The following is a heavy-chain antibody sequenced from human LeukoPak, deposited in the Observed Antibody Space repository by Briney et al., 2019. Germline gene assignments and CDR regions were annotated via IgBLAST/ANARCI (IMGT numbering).Heavy chain of an antibody. Sequence: GGSLRLSCAASGFTFSSYAMHWVRQAPGKGLEYVSAISSNGGSTYYANSVKGRFTISRDNSKNTLYLQMGSLRAEDMAVYYCARDSGDFWTPFDYWGQGTLVTASS. J-gene: IGHJ4*02. CDR2: ISSNGGST. CDR1: GFTFSSYA. D-gene: IGHD3/OR15-3a*01. CDR3: ARDSGDFWTPFDY. V-gene: IGHV3-64*01.